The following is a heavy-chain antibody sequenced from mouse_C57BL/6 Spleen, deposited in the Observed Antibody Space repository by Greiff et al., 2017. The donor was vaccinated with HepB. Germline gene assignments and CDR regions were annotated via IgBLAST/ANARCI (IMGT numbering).Heavy chain of an antibody. D-gene: IGHD2-4*01. CDR3: ARVYDYDGWYFDV. V-gene: IGHV7-1*01. Sequence: EVKLMESGGGLVQSGRSLRLSCATSGFTFSDFYMEWVRQAPGKGLEWIAASRNKANDYTTEYSASVKGRFIVSRDTSQSILYLQMNALRAEDTAIYYGARVYDYDGWYFDVWGTGTTVTVSS. CDR1: GFTFSDFY. J-gene: IGHJ1*03. CDR2: SRNKANDYTT.